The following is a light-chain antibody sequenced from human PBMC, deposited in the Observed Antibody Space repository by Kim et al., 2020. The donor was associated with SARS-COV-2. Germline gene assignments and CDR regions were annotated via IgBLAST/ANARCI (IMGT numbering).Light chain of an antibody. J-gene: IGKJ2*01. V-gene: IGKV3-11*01. Sequence: EIVLTQSPATLSLSPGERATLSCRASQSVSSYLAWYRQKPGQAPRLLIYDASNRATGIPARFSGSGSGTDFTLTISSLEPEDFAVYYCQQRSNWYTFGQGTKLEI. CDR1: QSVSSY. CDR3: QQRSNWYT. CDR2: DAS.